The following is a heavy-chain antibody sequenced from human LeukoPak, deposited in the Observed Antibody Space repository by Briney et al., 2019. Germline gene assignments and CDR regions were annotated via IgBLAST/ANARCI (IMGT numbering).Heavy chain of an antibody. Sequence: GGSLRLSCAASGFTVSSNYMNWVRQAPGKGLEWVSVIYSGGSTYYADSVKRRFTISRDNSKNTLYLQMNSLRAEDTAVYYCARDKGTSYLSSFDYWGQGTLVTVSS. CDR3: ARDKGTSYLSSFDY. J-gene: IGHJ4*02. CDR1: GFTVSSNY. D-gene: IGHD6-6*01. CDR2: IYSGGST. V-gene: IGHV3-66*01.